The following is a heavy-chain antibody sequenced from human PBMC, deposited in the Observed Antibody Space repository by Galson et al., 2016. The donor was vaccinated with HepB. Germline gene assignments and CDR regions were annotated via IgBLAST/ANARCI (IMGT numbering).Heavy chain of an antibody. V-gene: IGHV3-33*01. CDR3: VGYPPSSGWAFEP. CDR2: IRRDGIST. CDR1: RFHFSMYA. D-gene: IGHD6-19*01. Sequence: SLRLSCAASRFHFSMYAMHWVRQAPGKGLEWVAMIRRDGISTFYADSVKGRFTISRDNSKYTSYLQMNSLKAEDTAVYYCVGYPPSSGWAFEPWGQGTLVTVSS. J-gene: IGHJ5*02.